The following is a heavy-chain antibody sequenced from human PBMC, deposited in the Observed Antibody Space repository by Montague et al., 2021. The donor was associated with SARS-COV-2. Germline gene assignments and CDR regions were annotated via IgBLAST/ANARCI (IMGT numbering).Heavy chain of an antibody. J-gene: IGHJ6*03. CDR2: IYYSGSS. V-gene: IGHV4-39*07. CDR3: ARVVYCSSSGCYTPYYMDV. D-gene: IGHD2-2*02. Sequence: SETLSLTCSVSGDSISHSSFYWGWIRQPPGKGLEWIGRIYYSGSSSYNPSLKSRVTISIDTSKSQFSLKLSSVTAADTAVYYCARVVYCSSSGCYTPYYMDVWGKGTTVTVSS. CDR1: GDSISHSSFY.